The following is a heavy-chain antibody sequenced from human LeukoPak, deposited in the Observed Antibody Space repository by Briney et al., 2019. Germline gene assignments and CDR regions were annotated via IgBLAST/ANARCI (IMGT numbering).Heavy chain of an antibody. Sequence: PGGSLRLSCAASGFTFSSYWMSWVRQAPGKGLEWVANIMQDGSEKYYVDSVKGRFTISRDNAKNSLYLQMNSLRAEDTAVYYCARDSAAYGFGESYDYWGQGTLVTVSS. V-gene: IGHV3-7*01. CDR2: IMQDGSEK. D-gene: IGHD3-10*01. CDR1: GFTFSSYW. J-gene: IGHJ4*02. CDR3: ARDSAAYGFGESYDY.